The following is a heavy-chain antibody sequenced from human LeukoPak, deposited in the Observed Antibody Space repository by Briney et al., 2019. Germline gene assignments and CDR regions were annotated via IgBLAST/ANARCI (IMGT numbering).Heavy chain of an antibody. CDR2: IYYSGST. Sequence: PSETLSLTCTVSGGSISSYYWSWIRQPPGKGLEWIGYIYYSGSTNYNPSLKSRVTISVDTSKNQFSLKLSSVTAADTAVYYCARQLSGWLGRHFDYWGQGTLVTVSS. J-gene: IGHJ4*02. D-gene: IGHD6-19*01. CDR3: ARQLSGWLGRHFDY. CDR1: GGSISSYY. V-gene: IGHV4-59*08.